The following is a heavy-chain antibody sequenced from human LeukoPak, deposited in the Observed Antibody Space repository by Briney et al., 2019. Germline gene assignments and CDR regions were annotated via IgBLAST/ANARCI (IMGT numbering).Heavy chain of an antibody. J-gene: IGHJ6*03. CDR2: INHSGST. CDR1: GGSFSGYY. CDR3: ARVGAESIAAAGQTYYYYYYYMDV. D-gene: IGHD6-13*01. V-gene: IGHV4-34*01. Sequence: SETLSLTCAVYGGSFSGYYWSWIRQPPGKGLEWIGEINHSGSTNYNPSLKSRVTISVDTSKNQFSLKLSSVTAADTAVYYCARVGAESIAAAGQTYYYYYYYMDVWGKGTTVTVSS.